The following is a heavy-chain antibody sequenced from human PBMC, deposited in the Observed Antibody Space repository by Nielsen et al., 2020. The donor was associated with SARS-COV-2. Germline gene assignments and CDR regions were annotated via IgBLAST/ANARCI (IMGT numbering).Heavy chain of an antibody. CDR3: ARTSIAAVLNWFDP. V-gene: IGHV4-31*03. J-gene: IGHJ5*02. D-gene: IGHD6-13*01. CDR2: IYYSGST. Sequence: LRLSCTVSGGSISSGGYYWSWIRQHPGKGLEWIGYIYYSGSTYYNPSLKSRVTISVDTSKNQFSLKLSPVTAADTAVYYCARTSIAAVLNWFDPWGQGTLVTVSS. CDR1: GGSISSGGYY.